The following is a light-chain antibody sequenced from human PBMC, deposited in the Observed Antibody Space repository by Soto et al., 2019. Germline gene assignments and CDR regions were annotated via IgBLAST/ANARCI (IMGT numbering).Light chain of an antibody. Sequence: QSVLTQPPSASVTPGQTIAISCSGGSSNIGSHTVNWYQQLQGTAPRLLIYSNTQRPSGVPDRFSGSKSVTSASMAISGLQSEYEGDYYCASWDDSLNGVVFGGGAKLTVL. CDR2: SNT. CDR1: SSNIGSHT. V-gene: IGLV1-44*01. CDR3: ASWDDSLNGVV. J-gene: IGLJ2*01.